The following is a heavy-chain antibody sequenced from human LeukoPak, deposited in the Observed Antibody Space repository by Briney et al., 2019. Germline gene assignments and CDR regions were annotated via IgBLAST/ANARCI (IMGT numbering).Heavy chain of an antibody. CDR2: IYPGDSES. Sequence: GASLKISCKASGYIFTNYWIGWVRQMPGKGLEWMGIIYPGDSESRYSPSFQGQVTISAAKSISTTHLQWSSLKASDTAMYYCARQGPKGAFDIWGQGTMVTVSS. CDR3: ARQGPKGAFDI. V-gene: IGHV5-51*01. CDR1: GYIFTNYW. J-gene: IGHJ3*02.